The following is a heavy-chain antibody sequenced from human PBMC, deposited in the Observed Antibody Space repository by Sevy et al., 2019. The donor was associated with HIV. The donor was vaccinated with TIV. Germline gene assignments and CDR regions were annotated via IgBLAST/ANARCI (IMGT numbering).Heavy chain of an antibody. CDR2: INPNSGGT. V-gene: IGHV1-2*02. CDR1: GYTFTGYY. D-gene: IGHD5-18*01. Sequence: ASVKVSCKASGYTFTGYYIYWVRQAPGQGLEWMVWINPNSGGTNYAQKFQGRVTMTTDTSINTAYMEFSRLRSDDTAVYYCARDAQLWSYNWHDPWGQGTLVTVSS. J-gene: IGHJ5*02. CDR3: ARDAQLWSYNWHDP.